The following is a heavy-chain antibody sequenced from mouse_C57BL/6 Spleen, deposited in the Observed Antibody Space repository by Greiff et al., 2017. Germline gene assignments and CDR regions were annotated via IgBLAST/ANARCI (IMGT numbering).Heavy chain of an antibody. Sequence: VHLVESGPGLVAPSQSLSITCTVSGFSLTSYGVSWVSQPPGKGLEWLGVIWGDGSTNHHSALISRLSISKDNSKIQVFLKLNSLQTDDTASYYCAKGNAGMDYWGQGTSVTVSS. CDR3: AKGNAGMDY. CDR1: GFSLTSYG. J-gene: IGHJ4*01. V-gene: IGHV2-3*01. CDR2: IWGDGST.